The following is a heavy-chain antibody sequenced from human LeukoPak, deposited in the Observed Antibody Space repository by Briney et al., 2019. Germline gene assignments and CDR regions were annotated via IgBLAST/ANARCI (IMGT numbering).Heavy chain of an antibody. CDR2: INSDGSSI. CDR3: VRSSYSSSYYL. V-gene: IGHV3-74*01. CDR1: GFTFSNYW. J-gene: IGHJ5*02. Sequence: SGGSLRLSCAASGFTFSNYWMHWVRQAPGKGLVWVSRINSDGSSISYADSVKGRFTISRDNAKNTLYLQMNSLRAEDTAVYYCVRSSYSSSYYLWGQGTLVTVSS. D-gene: IGHD6-13*01.